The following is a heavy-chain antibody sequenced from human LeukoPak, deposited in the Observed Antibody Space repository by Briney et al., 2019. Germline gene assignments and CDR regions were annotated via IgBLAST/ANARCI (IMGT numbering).Heavy chain of an antibody. V-gene: IGHV4-38-2*02. CDR2: IYHSGST. CDR3: AREGVITMVRGVNFGY. D-gene: IGHD3-10*01. CDR1: GYSIHSDYY. J-gene: IGHJ4*02. Sequence: SETLSLTCTVSGYSIHSDYYWGWIRQPPGKGLEWIGNIYHSGSTYYSPSLKSRVTISVDTSNQFSLKLSSVTAADTAVYYCAREGVITMVRGVNFGYWGQGTLVTVSS.